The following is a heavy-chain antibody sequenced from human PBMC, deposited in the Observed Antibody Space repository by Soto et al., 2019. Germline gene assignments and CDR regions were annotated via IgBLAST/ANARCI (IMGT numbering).Heavy chain of an antibody. Sequence: QVQLVESGGGVVQPGTSLRLSCEASGFTFSAFSIHWVRQAPGKGLEWLAVISYDGTHQYYAESVKGRFTISRENSKNTVFVQMNRLRVEDTAVYDCGKDTVHYSNGMDVWCQGTTVTVSS. CDR1: GFTFSAFS. CDR2: ISYDGTHQ. D-gene: IGHD2-21*01. V-gene: IGHV3-30*18. CDR3: GKDTVHYSNGMDV. J-gene: IGHJ6*02.